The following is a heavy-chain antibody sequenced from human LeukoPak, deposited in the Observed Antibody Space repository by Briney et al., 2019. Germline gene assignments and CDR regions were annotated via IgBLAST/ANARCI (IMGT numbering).Heavy chain of an antibody. J-gene: IGHJ5*02. V-gene: IGHV3-23*01. CDR3: AKGAEIDL. D-gene: IGHD3-16*01. CDR2: VTGPGDTT. CDR1: GFTFTNYA. Sequence: QSGGSLRLSCATYGFTFTNYAMNWVRQAPGKGMEWVSAVTGPGDTTYYADSVKGRFFMSREDSKTTVYLQMNSLRAEDTAIYYCAKGAEIDLWGQGSLVTVSS.